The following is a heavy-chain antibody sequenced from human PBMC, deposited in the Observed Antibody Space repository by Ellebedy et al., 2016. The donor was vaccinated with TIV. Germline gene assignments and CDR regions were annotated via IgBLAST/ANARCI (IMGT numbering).Heavy chain of an antibody. CDR2: VKSKSDGETI. V-gene: IGHV3-15*07. J-gene: IGHJ4*02. CDR1: GFTFSNAW. CDR3: ARYCSHGSCYPFIGN. D-gene: IGHD2-15*01. Sequence: PGGSLRLSCAASGFTFSNAWMHWVRQAPGKGLEWVGRVKSKSDGETIDYATPVKGRFTISRDDSKDTLYLQMNSLKTEDTAVYYCARYCSHGSCYPFIGNWGQGTLVTVSS.